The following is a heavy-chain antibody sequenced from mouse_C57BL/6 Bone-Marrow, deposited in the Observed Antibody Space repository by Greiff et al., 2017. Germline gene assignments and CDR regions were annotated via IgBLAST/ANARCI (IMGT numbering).Heavy chain of an antibody. CDR1: GYTFTSYW. J-gene: IGHJ4*01. D-gene: IGHD2-1*01. V-gene: IGHV1-52*01. CDR2: IDPSDSET. CDR3: ARYGNYGFYAMDY. Sequence: QVQLKQPGAELVRPGSSVKLSCKASGYTFTSYWMHWVKQRPIQGLEWIGNIDPSDSETHYNQKFKDKATLTVDKSYSTAYIQLSSLTSEDSAVYYCARYGNYGFYAMDYWGQGTSVTVSS.